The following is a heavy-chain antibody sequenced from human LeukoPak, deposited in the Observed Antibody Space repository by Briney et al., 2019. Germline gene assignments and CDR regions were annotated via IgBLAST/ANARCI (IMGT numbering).Heavy chain of an antibody. CDR2: INKDGSIT. D-gene: IGHD1-7*01. V-gene: IGHV3-74*01. CDR3: AREDDWNYEDY. Sequence: GGSLRLSCVAAGFTFSNYWMHWVRHAPGKGPEWVSRINKDGSITNFADSVKGRFTISRDNAKNSLYLQMNSLRAEDTAIYYCAREDDWNYEDYWGQGTLVTVSS. CDR1: GFTFSNYW. J-gene: IGHJ4*02.